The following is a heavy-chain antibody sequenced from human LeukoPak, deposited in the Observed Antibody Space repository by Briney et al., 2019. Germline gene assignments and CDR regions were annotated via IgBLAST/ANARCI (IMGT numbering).Heavy chain of an antibody. CDR1: GFTFSSYA. Sequence: PGGSLRLSCAASGFTFSSYAMSWVRQAPGKGLEWVSAISGSGGSTYYADSVKGRLTISRDNSKNTLYLQMNSLRAEDTAVYYCAKGGGAYYYYYMDVWGKGTTVTVSS. J-gene: IGHJ6*03. V-gene: IGHV3-23*01. D-gene: IGHD1-26*01. CDR2: ISGSGGST. CDR3: AKGGGAYYYYYMDV.